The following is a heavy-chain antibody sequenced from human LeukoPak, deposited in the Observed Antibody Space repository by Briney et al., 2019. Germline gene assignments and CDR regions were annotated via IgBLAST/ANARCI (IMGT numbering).Heavy chain of an antibody. D-gene: IGHD6-19*01. CDR3: ARSDPSDDSSGWYGAFDI. CDR2: ISAYNGNT. V-gene: IGHV1-18*01. J-gene: IGHJ3*02. Sequence: ASVKVSCKASGDTFTSYGISWVLQAPGQGLEWIGWISAYNGNTNYAQKLQGRVTMTTDTSTSTAYMELRSLRSDDTAVYYCARSDPSDDSSGWYGAFDIWGQGTMVTVSS. CDR1: GDTFTSYG.